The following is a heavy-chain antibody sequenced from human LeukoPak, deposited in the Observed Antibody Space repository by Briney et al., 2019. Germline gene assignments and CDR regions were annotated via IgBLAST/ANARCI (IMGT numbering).Heavy chain of an antibody. Sequence: PGGSLRLSCAASGFTFSSYAMHWVRQAPGKGLEWVAVISYDGSNKYYADSVKGRFTISRDNAKNSLYLQMNSLRAEDTALYYCARDLPEMATRPYYFDYWGQGTLVTVSS. V-gene: IGHV3-30-3*01. CDR2: ISYDGSNK. D-gene: IGHD5-24*01. CDR1: GFTFSSYA. CDR3: ARDLPEMATRPYYFDY. J-gene: IGHJ4*02.